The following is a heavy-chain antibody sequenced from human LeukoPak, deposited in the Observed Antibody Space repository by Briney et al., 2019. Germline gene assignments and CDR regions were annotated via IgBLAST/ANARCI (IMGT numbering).Heavy chain of an antibody. J-gene: IGHJ4*02. D-gene: IGHD6-19*01. V-gene: IGHV3-23*01. CDR1: GFTFSTYA. CDR2: ISSRGDST. Sequence: GGSLRLSCAASGFTFSTYAMSWVRQAPGKGLEWVSTISSRGDSTYVADSVKGRFTISRDNSKNSLYLQMNTVRAEDTAVYYCVKGPRPDITVAHTVENWGQGTLVTVSS. CDR3: VKGPRPDITVAHTVEN.